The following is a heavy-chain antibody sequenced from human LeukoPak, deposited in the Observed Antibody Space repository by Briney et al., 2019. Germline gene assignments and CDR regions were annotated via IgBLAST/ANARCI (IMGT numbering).Heavy chain of an antibody. J-gene: IGHJ4*02. Sequence: PSETLSLTCTVSGGSISSYYWSWIRQPPGKGLEWIGYIYYSGSTNYNPSLKSRVTISVDTSKNQFSLKLSSVTAADTAVYYCARDRPYSSSSEFDYWGRGTLVTVSS. CDR3: ARDRPYSSSSEFDY. CDR2: IYYSGST. D-gene: IGHD6-6*01. CDR1: GGSISSYY. V-gene: IGHV4-59*01.